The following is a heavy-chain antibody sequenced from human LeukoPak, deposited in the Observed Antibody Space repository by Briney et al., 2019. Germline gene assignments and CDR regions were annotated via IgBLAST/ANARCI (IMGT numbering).Heavy chain of an antibody. CDR2: IDPDGGGT. V-gene: IGHV1-2*02. CDR3: ARVSGRSGPFEY. D-gene: IGHD3-3*01. J-gene: IGHJ4*02. CDR1: GYTFTDYY. Sequence: ASVKVSCKASGYTFTDYYMHWVRQAPGQGLEWMGWIDPDGGGTNDAQMFQGRVTMTRDTSISTAYMELGSLRSDDTAIYYCARVSGRSGPFEYWGQGTLVTVSS.